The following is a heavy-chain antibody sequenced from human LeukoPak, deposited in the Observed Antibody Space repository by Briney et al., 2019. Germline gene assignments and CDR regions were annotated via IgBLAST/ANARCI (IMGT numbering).Heavy chain of an antibody. V-gene: IGHV1-46*01. CDR2: INPSGGST. J-gene: IGHJ4*02. D-gene: IGHD5-18*01. Sequence: SVKASCKASGYTFTSYYMNWVPQAPGQGLEWIGIINPSGGSTSYAQKLQGRVTMTRDTSASTVYMELSSMRSEDRAVYCGARADGCGYSDGFWNYWGQRTLVTVSS. CDR1: GYTFTSYY. CDR3: ARADGCGYSDGFWNY.